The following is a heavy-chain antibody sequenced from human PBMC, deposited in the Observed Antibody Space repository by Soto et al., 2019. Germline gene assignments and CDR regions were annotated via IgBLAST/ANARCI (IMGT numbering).Heavy chain of an antibody. CDR1: GYTFTSYG. D-gene: IGHD3-22*01. CDR2: ISAYNGNT. Sequence: QVQLVQSGAEVKKPGASVKVSCKASGYTFTSYGISWVRQAPGQGLEWMGWISAYNGNTNYAQKLQGRVTMTTDTSTSTAYTELMSLISDDKAVEYCARVFSYDSSGYAGYWGQGTLVTVSS. CDR3: ARVFSYDSSGYAGY. J-gene: IGHJ4*02. V-gene: IGHV1-18*01.